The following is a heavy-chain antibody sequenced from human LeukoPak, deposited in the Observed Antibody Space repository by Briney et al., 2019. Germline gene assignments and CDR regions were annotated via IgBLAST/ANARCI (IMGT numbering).Heavy chain of an antibody. CDR1: GFAFSNYD. CDR2: ILYDAFNT. V-gene: IGHV3-30*03. Sequence: GGSLRLSCAASGFAFSNYDMNWVRQAPGKGLEWVAAILYDAFNTYYADSVKGRFTISRDNSKNTLYLQMNSLRAEDTAVYYCARGYRPDWGSTVGDYWGQGTLVTVSS. J-gene: IGHJ4*02. D-gene: IGHD7-27*01. CDR3: ARGYRPDWGSTVGDY.